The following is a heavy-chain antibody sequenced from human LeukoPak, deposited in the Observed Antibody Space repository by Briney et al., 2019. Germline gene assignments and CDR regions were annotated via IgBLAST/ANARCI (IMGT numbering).Heavy chain of an antibody. Sequence: GGSLRLSCAASGFTFSSYAMSWVRQAPGKGLEWVSAISGSGGSTYYADSVKGRFTISRDSSKNTLYLQMNSLRAEDTAVYYCAKDPYDYVWGSYRTYYYYGMDVWGQGTTVTVSS. D-gene: IGHD3-16*02. V-gene: IGHV3-23*01. CDR1: GFTFSSYA. J-gene: IGHJ6*02. CDR2: ISGSGGST. CDR3: AKDPYDYVWGSYRTYYYYGMDV.